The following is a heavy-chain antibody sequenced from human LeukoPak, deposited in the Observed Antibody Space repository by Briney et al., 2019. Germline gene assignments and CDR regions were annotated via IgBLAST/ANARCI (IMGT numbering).Heavy chain of an antibody. J-gene: IGHJ4*02. Sequence: GGSLRLSCAASGFTFSSYSMNWVRQAPGKGLEWVSSISSSSSYIYYADSVKGRFTISRDNAKNSLYLQMNSLRAEDTAVYYCARSGGVGSSGWYYYWGQGTLVTVPS. CDR3: ARSGGVGSSGWYYY. V-gene: IGHV3-21*01. CDR2: ISSSSSYI. CDR1: GFTFSSYS. D-gene: IGHD6-19*01.